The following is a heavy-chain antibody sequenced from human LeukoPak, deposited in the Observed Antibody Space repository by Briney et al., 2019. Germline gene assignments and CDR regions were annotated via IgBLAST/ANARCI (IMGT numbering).Heavy chain of an antibody. CDR3: ARDLNASFDP. D-gene: IGHD1-1*01. CDR1: GFTFSSYA. V-gene: IGHV3-23*01. J-gene: IGHJ5*02. Sequence: GGSLRLSCAASGFTFSSYAMNWVRQAPGKGLEWVSDISVSGSTYYADSVKGRFTISRDNAKNTLYLQMNSLRAEDTAVYYCARDLNASFDPWGQGTLVTVSS. CDR2: ISVSGST.